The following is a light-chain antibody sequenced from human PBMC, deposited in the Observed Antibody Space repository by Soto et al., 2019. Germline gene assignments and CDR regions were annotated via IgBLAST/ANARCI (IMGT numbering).Light chain of an antibody. CDR3: QQLSTYPLT. J-gene: IGKJ4*01. V-gene: IGKV3D-20*02. CDR2: GAS. Sequence: EIVMTQSPATLSVSPGERATLSCRASQSVSSNYLAWYQQKFGQAPRLLIYGASSRATGIPDRFSGSGSGTDFTLTISSLQPEDFATYYCQQLSTYPLTFGGGTKVDIK. CDR1: QSVSSNY.